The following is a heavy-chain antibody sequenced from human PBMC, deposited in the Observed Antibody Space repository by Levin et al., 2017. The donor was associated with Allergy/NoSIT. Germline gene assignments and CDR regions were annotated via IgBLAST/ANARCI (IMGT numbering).Heavy chain of an antibody. J-gene: IGHJ4*02. CDR3: AKVPNCGGDCYAYFDY. D-gene: IGHD2-21*02. CDR1: GFTFSSYA. Sequence: GGSLRLSCAASGFTFSSYAMSWVRQAPGKGLEWVSAISGSGGSTYYADSVKGRFTISRDNSKNTLYLQMNSLRAEDTAVYYCAKVPNCGGDCYAYFDYWGQGTLVTVSS. V-gene: IGHV3-23*01. CDR2: ISGSGGST.